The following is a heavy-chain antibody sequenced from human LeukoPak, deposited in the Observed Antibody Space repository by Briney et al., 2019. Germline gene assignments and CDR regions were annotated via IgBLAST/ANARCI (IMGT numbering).Heavy chain of an antibody. J-gene: IGHJ4*02. CDR1: GGSISGYY. Sequence: RPSETLSLSCTVSGGSISGYYWSWIRQPPGKGLEWIGYIYYSGSTNYNPSLKSRVTISVDTSKNQFSLKLSSVTAADTAVYYCARDVPGGYWGQGTLVTVSS. V-gene: IGHV4-59*01. CDR2: IYYSGST. CDR3: ARDVPGGY. D-gene: IGHD2-2*01.